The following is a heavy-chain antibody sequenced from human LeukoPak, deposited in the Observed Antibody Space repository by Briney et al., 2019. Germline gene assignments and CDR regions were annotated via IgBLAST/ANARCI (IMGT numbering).Heavy chain of an antibody. V-gene: IGHV7-4-1*02. CDR3: ARGVRVGGTREFDY. J-gene: IGHJ4*02. Sequence: GASVKVSCKASGYTFTRYSMNWVRQAPGQGLEWLGWISTNTGNPTYAQGFTGRFVFSSDTSVSTTYLHISNLKAEDTAVYYCARGVRVGGTREFDYWGQGTLVTVSS. CDR2: ISTNTGNP. D-gene: IGHD1-26*01. CDR1: GYTFTRYS.